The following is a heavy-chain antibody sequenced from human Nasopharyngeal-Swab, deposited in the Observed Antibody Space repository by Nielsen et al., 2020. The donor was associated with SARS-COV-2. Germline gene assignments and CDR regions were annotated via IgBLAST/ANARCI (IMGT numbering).Heavy chain of an antibody. CDR3: ARFPRYDLYSFQSEYFQN. J-gene: IGHJ1*01. V-gene: IGHV3-23*01. CDR1: GFTFRNYA. Sequence: GESLKISCAASGFTFRNYAMGWVRQAPGKGLEWVSGISGGGESTYYADSVKGRFTISRDNYNSKNTVDLQMNSLRAEDTAVYYCARFPRYDLYSFQSEYFQNWGQGTLVTVSS. CDR2: ISGGGEST. D-gene: IGHD3-3*01.